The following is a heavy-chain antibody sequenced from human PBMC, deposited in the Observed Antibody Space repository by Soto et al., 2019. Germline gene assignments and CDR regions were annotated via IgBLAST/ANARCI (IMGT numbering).Heavy chain of an antibody. V-gene: IGHV4-31*03. CDR3: AIYDSSGSRGFQH. Sequence: QVQLQESGPGLVKPSQTLSLTCTVSGGSISSGGYYWSWIRQHPGKGLEWIGYLYYSGSTYYNPSLKSRVTISVDTSKNQFSLKLSSVTAADTAVYYCAIYDSSGSRGFQHWGQGTLVTVSS. CDR2: LYYSGST. CDR1: GGSISSGGYY. D-gene: IGHD3-22*01. J-gene: IGHJ1*01.